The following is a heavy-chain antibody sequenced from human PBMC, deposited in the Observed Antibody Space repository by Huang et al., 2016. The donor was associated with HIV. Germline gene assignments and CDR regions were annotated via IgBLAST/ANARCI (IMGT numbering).Heavy chain of an antibody. CDR1: GYTFTSYG. J-gene: IGHJ3*02. CDR2: ISASSGDT. Sequence: QIQLMQSGPELKQPGASVTVSCKASGYTFTSYGITWVRQAPGQGPEWMGWISASSGDTEDAQKFQGRVTLTTDTSTNIAYMELRSLRSDDTAKYYCARDPKYHRIGYYRQRRGIDIWGQGTMVIVSS. CDR3: ARDPKYHRIGYYRQRRGIDI. D-gene: IGHD3-22*01. V-gene: IGHV1-18*01.